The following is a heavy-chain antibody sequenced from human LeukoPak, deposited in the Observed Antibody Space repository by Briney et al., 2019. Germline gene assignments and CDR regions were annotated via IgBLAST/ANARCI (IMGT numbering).Heavy chain of an antibody. CDR1: GGSLSSSSYY. D-gene: IGHD6-19*01. V-gene: IGHV4-39*01. J-gene: IGHJ2*01. CDR2: IYYSGST. Sequence: PSETLSLTCTVSGGSLSSSSYYWGWIRLPPGKGLEWIGSIYYSGSTYYNPSLKSRVTISADTSKNQFSLRLSSVTAADTAVYYCARLPGWYRYWYFDLWGRGTLVTVSS. CDR3: ARLPGWYRYWYFDL.